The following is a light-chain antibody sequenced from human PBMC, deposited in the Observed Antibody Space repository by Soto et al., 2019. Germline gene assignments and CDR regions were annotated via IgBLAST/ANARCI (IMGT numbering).Light chain of an antibody. J-gene: IGKJ5*01. Sequence: EIVLTQSPATLSLSPGERATLSCRASQSVSSYLAWYQQKPGQAPRLLIYDASNRATGIPARFSGSGSGTGFTLTISSLEPEDFAVYYCQQRSNWPPITFGQGTRQEIK. CDR1: QSVSSY. CDR3: QQRSNWPPIT. CDR2: DAS. V-gene: IGKV3-11*01.